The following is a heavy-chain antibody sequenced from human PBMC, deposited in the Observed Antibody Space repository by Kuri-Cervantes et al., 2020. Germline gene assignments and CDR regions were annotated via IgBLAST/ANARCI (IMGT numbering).Heavy chain of an antibody. CDR1: GFTVSSNY. J-gene: IGHJ4*02. CDR2: IYSGGST. Sequence: GESLKISCAASGFTVSSNYMSWVRQAPGKGLEWVSVIYSGGSTYYADSVKGRFTISRDNSKNTLYLQMNSLRAEDTAVYYCAKATGYSSSWPFDYWGQGTLVTVSS. V-gene: IGHV3-53*01. CDR3: AKATGYSSSWPFDY. D-gene: IGHD6-13*01.